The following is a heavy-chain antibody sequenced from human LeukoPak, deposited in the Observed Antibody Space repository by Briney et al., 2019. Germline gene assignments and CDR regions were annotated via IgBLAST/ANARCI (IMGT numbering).Heavy chain of an antibody. CDR2: IYYSGST. Sequence: SETLSLTCTVSGGSISSYYWSWIRQPPGKGLEWIGYIYYSGSTNYNPSLKSRVTMSVDTSKQFSLKLSSVTAADTAVYYCARLPRVTFFDIWGQGTMVTVSS. CDR3: ARLPRVTFFDI. V-gene: IGHV4-59*08. D-gene: IGHD5-18*01. CDR1: GGSISSYY. J-gene: IGHJ3*02.